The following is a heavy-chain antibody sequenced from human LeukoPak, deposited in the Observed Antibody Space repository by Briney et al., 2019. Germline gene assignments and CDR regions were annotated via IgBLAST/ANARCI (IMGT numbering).Heavy chain of an antibody. CDR2: ISSTGGTI. J-gene: IGHJ4*02. D-gene: IGHD6-19*01. CDR1: GFTFSSNS. Sequence: GGSLRLSCAASGFTFSSNSMNWVRQAPGKGLEWVSYISSTGGTIYYADSMKGRFTISRDNAKNSLYLQMNSLRVEDTAVYYCARLEQWLTPYWGQGTLVTVSS. V-gene: IGHV3-48*04. CDR3: ARLEQWLTPY.